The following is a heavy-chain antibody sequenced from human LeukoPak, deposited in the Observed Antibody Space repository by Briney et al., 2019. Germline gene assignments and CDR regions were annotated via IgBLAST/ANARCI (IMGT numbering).Heavy chain of an antibody. V-gene: IGHV1-24*01. Sequence: ASVKVSCKGSGYTLTELSMHWVRQAPGKGLEWMGGFDPEDGETIYAQRFQGRVTMTEDTSTDTAYMELSSLRSEDTAMYYCATVGGLDILTGYPRDYWGQGTLVTVSS. CDR1: GYTLTELS. CDR3: ATVGGLDILTGYPRDY. J-gene: IGHJ4*02. CDR2: FDPEDGET. D-gene: IGHD3-9*01.